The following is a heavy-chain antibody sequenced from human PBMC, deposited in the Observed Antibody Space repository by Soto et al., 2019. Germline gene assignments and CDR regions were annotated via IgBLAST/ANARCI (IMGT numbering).Heavy chain of an antibody. D-gene: IGHD4-17*01. CDR3: ARDTDYGDYYYYGMDV. Sequence: GGSLRLSCAASEFTFSSYEMNWVRQAPGKGLEWVSYISSSGSTIYYADSVKGRFTISRDNAKNSLYLQMNSLRAEDTAVYYCARDTDYGDYYYYGMDVWGQGTTVTVSS. J-gene: IGHJ6*02. CDR1: EFTFSSYE. CDR2: ISSSGSTI. V-gene: IGHV3-48*03.